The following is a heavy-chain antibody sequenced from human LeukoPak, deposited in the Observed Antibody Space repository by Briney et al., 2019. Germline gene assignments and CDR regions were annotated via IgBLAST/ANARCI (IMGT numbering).Heavy chain of an antibody. CDR3: ASIQPWLGGGFDY. D-gene: IGHD5-18*01. J-gene: IGHJ4*02. CDR1: GFTFSSYW. CDR2: IKQDGSEK. Sequence: PGGSLSLSCAASGFTFSSYWMSWVRQAPGKGLEWVANIKQDGSEKYYVDSVKGRFTISRDNAKNSLYLQMNSLRAEDTAVYYCASIQPWLGGGFDYWGQGTLVTVSS. V-gene: IGHV3-7*03.